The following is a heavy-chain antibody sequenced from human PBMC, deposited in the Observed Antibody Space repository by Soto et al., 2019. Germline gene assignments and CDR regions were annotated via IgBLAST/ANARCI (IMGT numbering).Heavy chain of an antibody. J-gene: IGHJ4*02. D-gene: IGHD1-26*01. Sequence: SVKVSFKASGGTFSSYAISWVRQAPGQGLEWMGGIIPIFGTANYAQKFQGRVTITADESTSTAYMELSSLRSEDTAVYYCARQARASSYYFDYWGQGTLVTVSS. V-gene: IGHV1-69*13. CDR1: GGTFSSYA. CDR3: ARQARASSYYFDY. CDR2: IIPIFGTA.